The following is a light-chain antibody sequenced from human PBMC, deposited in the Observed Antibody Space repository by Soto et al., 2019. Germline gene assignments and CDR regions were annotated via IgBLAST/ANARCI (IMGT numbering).Light chain of an antibody. Sequence: DIVMTQSPLSLSVSPGEPASISCRSSQSLLRNNGRNYLDWYVQKPGQSPQLLIYLGSTRASGVTDRFSGSGSGEDFTLIISRVEAADVGVYICMQAQQTPRTFGGGTKVELK. CDR1: QSLLRNNGRNY. CDR2: LGS. J-gene: IGKJ4*01. V-gene: IGKV2-28*01. CDR3: MQAQQTPRT.